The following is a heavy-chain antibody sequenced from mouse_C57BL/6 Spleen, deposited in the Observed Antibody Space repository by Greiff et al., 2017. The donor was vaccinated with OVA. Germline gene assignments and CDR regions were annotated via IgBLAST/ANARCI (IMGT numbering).Heavy chain of an antibody. CDR1: GFSLTSYG. Sequence: VQLQQSGPGLVQPSQRLSITCTVSGFSLTSYGVHWVRQSPGKGLEWLGVKWSGGSTDYNAAFISRLSISKDNSKSQVFFKMNSLQADDTAIYYCARNPYDYDRGYAMDYWGQGTSVTVSS. CDR2: KWSGGST. CDR3: ARNPYDYDRGYAMDY. V-gene: IGHV2-2*01. D-gene: IGHD2-4*01. J-gene: IGHJ4*01.